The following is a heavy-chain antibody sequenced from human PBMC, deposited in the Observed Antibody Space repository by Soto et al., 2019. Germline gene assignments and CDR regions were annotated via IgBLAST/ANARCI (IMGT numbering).Heavy chain of an antibody. V-gene: IGHV3-48*02. D-gene: IGHD4-17*01. CDR1: GFTLTASS. CDR2: ISSSGATI. CDR3: ARDLSDYAKYYFDY. Sequence: EVLLVESGGGLVLPGGSLRFSCRASGFTLTASSMNWVRQAPGKGLEWVSYISSSGATIYYADSVRGRFTISRDIAKNSVYLQMNSLTDEDTALYFCARDLSDYAKYYFDYWGQGALVTVSS. J-gene: IGHJ4*02.